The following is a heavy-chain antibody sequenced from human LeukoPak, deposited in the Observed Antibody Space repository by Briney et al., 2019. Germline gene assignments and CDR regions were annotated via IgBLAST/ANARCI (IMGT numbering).Heavy chain of an antibody. Sequence: GGSLRLSCAASGFTFSSYAMSWVRQAPGKGLEWVSAISGSGGSTYYADSVKGRFTISRDNAKNSLYLQMNSLRAEDTAVYYCARGGEGSSSYAFDIWGQGTMVTVSS. CDR2: ISGSGGST. D-gene: IGHD6-6*01. J-gene: IGHJ3*02. V-gene: IGHV3-23*01. CDR3: ARGGEGSSSYAFDI. CDR1: GFTFSSYA.